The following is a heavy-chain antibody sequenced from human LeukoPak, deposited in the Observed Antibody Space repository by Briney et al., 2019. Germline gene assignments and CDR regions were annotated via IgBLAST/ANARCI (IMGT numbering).Heavy chain of an antibody. CDR1: GYTFTSYD. CDR2: INPSGGST. J-gene: IGHJ4*02. CDR3: ASSPPVAGTIDC. D-gene: IGHD6-19*01. Sequence: ASVKVSCKASGYTFTSYDINWVRQAPGQGLEWMGIINPSGGSTSYAQKFQGGVTMTRDTSTSTVYMELSSLRSEDTAVYYCASSPPVAGTIDCWGQGTLVTVSS. V-gene: IGHV1-46*01.